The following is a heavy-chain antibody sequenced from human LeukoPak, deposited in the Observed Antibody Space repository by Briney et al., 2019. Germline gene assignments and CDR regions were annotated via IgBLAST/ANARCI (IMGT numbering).Heavy chain of an antibody. Sequence: GGSLRLSCTASGFAFDELGMSWVRQVPGKGLEWVSGINWSGGSTGYADPLRGRFTISRDNAKNSLYLQMDSLRAEDTALYYCARAPITSPFYFDYWGQGTLVTVSS. CDR2: INWSGGST. V-gene: IGHV3-20*04. CDR3: ARAPITSPFYFDY. CDR1: GFAFDELG. J-gene: IGHJ4*02. D-gene: IGHD2-2*01.